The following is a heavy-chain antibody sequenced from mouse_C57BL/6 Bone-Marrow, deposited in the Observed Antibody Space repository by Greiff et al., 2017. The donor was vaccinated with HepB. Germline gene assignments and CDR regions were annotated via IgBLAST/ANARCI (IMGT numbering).Heavy chain of an antibody. J-gene: IGHJ2*01. V-gene: IGHV1-82*01. CDR1: GYAFSSSW. CDR3: ARGYSSGPGYFDY. CDR2: IYPGDGDT. D-gene: IGHD3-2*02. Sequence: QVQLQQSGPELVKPGASVKISCKASGYAFSSSWMNWVKQRPGKGLEWIGRIYPGDGDTNYNGKFKGKATLTADKSSSTAYMQLSSLTAEDSAVYFCARGYSSGPGYFDYWGQGTTLTVSS.